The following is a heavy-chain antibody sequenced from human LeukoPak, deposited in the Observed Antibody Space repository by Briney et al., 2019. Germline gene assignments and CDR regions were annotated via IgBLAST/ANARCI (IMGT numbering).Heavy chain of an antibody. Sequence: PGGSLRLSCAASGFTFSSSAMSWVRQVPGKGLEWVSGISASGGSTSYADFVRGRFTISRDNSKNTLYVQMNSLRDEDTAVYYCAKYGPQDSGSSHFDYWGQGALVTVSS. D-gene: IGHD1-26*01. J-gene: IGHJ4*02. CDR1: GFTFSSSA. CDR3: AKYGPQDSGSSHFDY. CDR2: ISASGGST. V-gene: IGHV3-23*01.